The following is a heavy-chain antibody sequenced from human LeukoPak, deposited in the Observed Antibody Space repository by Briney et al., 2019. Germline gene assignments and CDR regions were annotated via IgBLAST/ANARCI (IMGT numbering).Heavy chain of an antibody. D-gene: IGHD2-2*01. J-gene: IGHJ3*02. CDR1: GGSISSGGYS. Sequence: SQTLSLTCAVSGGSISSGGYSWSWLRQPPGKGLEWIGYIYHSGSTYYNPSLKSRVTISVDRSKNQFSLKLSSVTAADTAVYYCARDCSSTSCYDAFDIWGRGTMVTVSS. V-gene: IGHV4-30-2*01. CDR3: ARDCSSTSCYDAFDI. CDR2: IYHSGST.